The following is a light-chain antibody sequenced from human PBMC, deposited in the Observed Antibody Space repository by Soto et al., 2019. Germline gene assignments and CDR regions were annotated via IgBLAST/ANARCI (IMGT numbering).Light chain of an antibody. CDR1: QSVLYTSNNKDQ. CDR2: WAS. CDR3: LQHYSTPFT. V-gene: IGKV4-1*01. Sequence: DIVMTQSPDSLAVSLGERATINCKSSQSVLYTSNNKDQLAWYQQKPGQSPKLLIYWASTRESGVPDRFSGSGYGKYFTLTIRSLQADDVELYYWLQHYSTPFTFGPGTKVDIK. J-gene: IGKJ3*01.